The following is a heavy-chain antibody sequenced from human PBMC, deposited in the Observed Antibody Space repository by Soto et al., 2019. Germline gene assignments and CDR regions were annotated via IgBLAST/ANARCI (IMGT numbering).Heavy chain of an antibody. CDR2: ISPYTGNT. V-gene: IGHV1-18*01. J-gene: IGHJ6*02. Sequence: QVQLVQSGDEVKKPGASVKVSCKASGYIFVNYGIAWVRQAPGQGLEWMGWISPYTGNTHSATKVQGRLTMTTDTSPSTAYMDLGSLTSDATALYYCVMVDNYVTPTPQDVWGQGTTVTVSS. CDR3: VMVDNYVTPTPQDV. CDR1: GYIFVNYG. D-gene: IGHD3-16*01.